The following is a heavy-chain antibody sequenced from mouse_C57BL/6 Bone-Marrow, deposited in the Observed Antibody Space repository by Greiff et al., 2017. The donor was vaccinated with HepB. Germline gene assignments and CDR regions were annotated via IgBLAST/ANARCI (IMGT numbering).Heavy chain of an antibody. CDR3: ARLSLSSYWYFDV. Sequence: EVQLVESGGGLVQPGGSLKLSCAASGFTFSDYYMYWVRQTPEKRLEWVAYISNGGGSTYYPDTVKGRFTISRDNAKNTLYLQMSRLKSEDTAMYYCARLSLSSYWYFDVWGTGTTVTVSS. V-gene: IGHV5-12*01. D-gene: IGHD1-1*01. CDR2: ISNGGGST. CDR1: GFTFSDYY. J-gene: IGHJ1*03.